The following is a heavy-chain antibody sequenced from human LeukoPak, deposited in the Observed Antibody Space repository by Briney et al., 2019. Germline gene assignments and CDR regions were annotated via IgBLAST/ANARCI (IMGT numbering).Heavy chain of an antibody. CDR2: IDWDDDE. CDR1: GFSLRPTGLC. Sequence: SGPTLVHPTPTLTLTCTFSGFSLRPTGLCVSWVRQPPGKALEWLALIDWDDDEFYSTSLKTRLSIFKDTSKNHVVLTMTNMDPVDTATYYCARTRGSSGSYYPDYWGQGTLVTVSS. D-gene: IGHD3-10*01. V-gene: IGHV2-70*20. J-gene: IGHJ4*02. CDR3: ARTRGSSGSYYPDY.